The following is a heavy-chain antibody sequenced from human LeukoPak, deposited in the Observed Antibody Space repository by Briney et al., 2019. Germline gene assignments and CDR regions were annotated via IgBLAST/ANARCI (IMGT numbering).Heavy chain of an antibody. J-gene: IGHJ4*02. Sequence: APVKVSCKASGYTFTSYAMHWVRQAPGKRLEWMGWINAGNGNTKYSQKFQGRVTITRDTSASTAYMELSSLRSEDTAVYYCARGRIAAAPGYWGQGTLVTVSS. D-gene: IGHD6-13*01. V-gene: IGHV1-3*01. CDR3: ARGRIAAAPGY. CDR2: INAGNGNT. CDR1: GYTFTSYA.